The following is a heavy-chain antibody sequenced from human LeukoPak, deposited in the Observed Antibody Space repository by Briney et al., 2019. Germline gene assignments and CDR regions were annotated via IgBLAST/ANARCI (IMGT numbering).Heavy chain of an antibody. J-gene: IGHJ4*02. Sequence: PGGSLRLSCVASGFTFSSYWSWIRQPPGKGLEWIGEINHSGSTNYNPSLKSRVTISVDTSKNQFSLKLSSVTAADTAVYYCARGSPYSSGWYSRQVTPGGDFDYWGQGTLVTVSS. CDR2: INHSGST. D-gene: IGHD6-19*01. V-gene: IGHV4-34*01. CDR3: ARGSPYSSGWYSRQVTPGGDFDY. CDR1: GFTFSSY.